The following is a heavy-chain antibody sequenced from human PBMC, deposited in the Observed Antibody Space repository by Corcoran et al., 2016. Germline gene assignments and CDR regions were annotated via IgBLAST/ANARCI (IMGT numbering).Heavy chain of an antibody. V-gene: IGHV1-46*01. CDR2: INPSGGST. CDR3: ARDLGLGSAGGDYYYGMDV. CDR1: GYTFTSYY. D-gene: IGHD3-10*02. Sequence: QVQLVQSGAEVKKPGASVKVSCKASGYTFTSYYIHWVRQAPGQGLEWMGIINPSGGSTSYAQKFQGRVTMTRDTSTSTVYMELSSLRSEDTAVYYCARDLGLGSAGGDYYYGMDVWGQGTTVTVSS. J-gene: IGHJ6*02.